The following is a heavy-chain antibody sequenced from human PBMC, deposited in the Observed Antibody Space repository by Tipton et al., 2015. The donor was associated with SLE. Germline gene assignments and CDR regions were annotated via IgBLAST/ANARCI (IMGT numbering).Heavy chain of an antibody. CDR1: GGSISSYY. D-gene: IGHD2-2*01. J-gene: IGHJ3*02. CDR3: ARAPGYCSSTSCYEAFDI. Sequence: TLSLTCTVSGGSISSYYWSWIRQPPGKGLEWIGYVYYTGSTNYNPSLKSRVTISVDTSKNQFSLKLTSMTAADTAVYYCARAPGYCSSTSCYEAFDIWGQGTMVTVSS. V-gene: IGHV4-59*01. CDR2: VYYTGST.